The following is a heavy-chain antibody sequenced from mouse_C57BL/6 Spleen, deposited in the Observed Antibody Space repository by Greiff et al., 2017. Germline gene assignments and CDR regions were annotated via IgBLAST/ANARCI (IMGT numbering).Heavy chain of an antibody. CDR3: ARLEDYGSHWYFDV. J-gene: IGHJ1*03. Sequence: DVQLVESGGGLVKPGGSLKLSCAASGFTFSSYTMSWVRQTPEKRLEWVATISGGGGNTYYPDSVKGRFTISRDNAKNTLYLQMSSLRSEDTALYYCARLEDYGSHWYFDVWGTGTTVTVSS. CDR2: ISGGGGNT. CDR1: GFTFSSYT. D-gene: IGHD1-1*01. V-gene: IGHV5-9*01.